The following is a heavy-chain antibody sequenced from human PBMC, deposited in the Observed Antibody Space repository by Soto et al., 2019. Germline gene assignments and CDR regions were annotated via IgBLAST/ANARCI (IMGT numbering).Heavy chain of an antibody. CDR1: RGSLSSGGYY. J-gene: IGHJ4*02. D-gene: IGHD2-15*01. Sequence: SETLSLPCTVSRGSLSSGGYYWSWVRQQPGKGLEWIGYIYYSGSTFYNPSLRSRFSISWHTSKNQFSLKWTSLTAASTASYYGARTRTAGSWQFDSWGQGAQVAGFS. CDR2: IYYSGST. CDR3: ARTRTAGSWQFDS. V-gene: IGHV4-31*03.